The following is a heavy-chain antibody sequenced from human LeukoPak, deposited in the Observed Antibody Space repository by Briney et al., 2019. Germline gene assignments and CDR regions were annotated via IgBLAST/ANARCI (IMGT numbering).Heavy chain of an antibody. CDR2: IFTSGIA. J-gene: IGHJ4*02. V-gene: IGHV4-4*07. CDR3: ARDSTYYGSGSYSKGLDY. D-gene: IGHD3-10*01. CDR1: GGSIGIYY. Sequence: SETLSLTCTVSGGSIGIYYWNWIRQPAGKGLEWIGRIFTSGIANYNPSLKSRVTMSVDTSKDQFSLNLSSVTAADTAVYYCARDSTYYGSGSYSKGLDYWGQGTLVTVSS.